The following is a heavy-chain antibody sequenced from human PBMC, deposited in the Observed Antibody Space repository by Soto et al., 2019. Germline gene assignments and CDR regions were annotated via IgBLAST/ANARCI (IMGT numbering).Heavy chain of an antibody. Sequence: LSLTCTVSGGSISSSSYYWGWIRQPPGKGLEWIGSIYYSGSTYYNPSLKSRVTISVDTSKNQFSLKLSSVTAADTAVYYCASRSSSWYSVWFDPWGQGTLVTVSS. J-gene: IGHJ5*02. V-gene: IGHV4-39*01. CDR2: IYYSGST. CDR1: GGSISSSSYY. CDR3: ASRSSSWYSVWFDP. D-gene: IGHD6-13*01.